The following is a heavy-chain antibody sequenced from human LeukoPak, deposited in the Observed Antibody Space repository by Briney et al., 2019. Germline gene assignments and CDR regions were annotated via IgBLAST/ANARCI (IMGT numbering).Heavy chain of an antibody. CDR3: ARDVHSRITMVRGVIGY. CDR2: ISAYNGNT. CDR1: GYTFTSYG. V-gene: IGHV1-18*04. D-gene: IGHD3-10*01. Sequence: ASVKVSCKASGYTFTSYGISWVRQAPGQGLEWMGWISAYNGNTNYAQKLQGRVTMTTDTSTSTAYMELRSLRSDDTAVYYCARDVHSRITMVRGVIGYWGQGTLVTVSS. J-gene: IGHJ4*02.